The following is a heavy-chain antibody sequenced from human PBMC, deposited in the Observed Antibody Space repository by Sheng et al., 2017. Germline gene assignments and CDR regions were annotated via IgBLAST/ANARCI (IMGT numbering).Heavy chain of an antibody. V-gene: IGHV3-48*03. CDR1: GFTFSSYE. D-gene: IGHD2-21*02. J-gene: IGHJ4*02. CDR3: ARVGKYCGGDCYLGVDY. Sequence: EVQLVESGGGLVQPGGSLRLSCAASGFTFSSYEMNWVRQAPGKGLEWVSYISSSGSTIYYADSVKGRFTISRDNAKNSLYLQMNSLRAEDTAVYYCARVGKYCGGDCYLGVDYWGQGTLVTVSS. CDR2: ISSSGSTI.